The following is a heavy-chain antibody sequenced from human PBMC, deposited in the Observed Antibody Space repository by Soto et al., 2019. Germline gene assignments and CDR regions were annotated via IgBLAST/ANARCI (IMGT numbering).Heavy chain of an antibody. D-gene: IGHD3-22*01. CDR2: IYWNDDK. CDR3: AHRRRVVITDTTHWYFDF. Sequence: QITLKESGPTLVKPTQTLTLTCTFSGFSLSTSGVAVGWIRQPPGKALEWLALIYWNDDKRYSPSLKTRLTITKDTSKKQVVLTMTNMDSVDTATYYCAHRRRVVITDTTHWYFDFWGRGTLVTVSS. CDR1: GFSLSTSGVA. V-gene: IGHV2-5*01. J-gene: IGHJ2*01.